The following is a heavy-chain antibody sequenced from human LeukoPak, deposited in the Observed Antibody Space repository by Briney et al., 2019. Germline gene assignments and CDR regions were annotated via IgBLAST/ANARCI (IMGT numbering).Heavy chain of an antibody. Sequence: SQTLSLTCTVSGGSISSGGYYWSWVRQHPGKGREWIGYIYYSGSTYYNPSLKSRVTISVDTSKNQFSLKLSSVTAADTAVYYCARVRLEAYCGGDCPEYFQHWGQGTLVTVSS. CDR1: GGSISSGGYY. CDR3: ARVRLEAYCGGDCPEYFQH. D-gene: IGHD2-21*02. V-gene: IGHV4-31*03. CDR2: IYYSGST. J-gene: IGHJ1*01.